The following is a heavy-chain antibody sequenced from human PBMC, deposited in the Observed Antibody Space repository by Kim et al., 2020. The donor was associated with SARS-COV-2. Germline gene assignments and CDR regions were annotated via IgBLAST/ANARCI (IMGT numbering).Heavy chain of an antibody. V-gene: IGHV4-59*08. D-gene: IGHD4-4*01. J-gene: IGHJ4*02. Sequence: NPSLKTRVNLSVHTSKNQFSRKLSSVTAADTAVYYCARHGLGHSIFNYWGQGTLVTVSS. CDR3: ARHGLGHSIFNY.